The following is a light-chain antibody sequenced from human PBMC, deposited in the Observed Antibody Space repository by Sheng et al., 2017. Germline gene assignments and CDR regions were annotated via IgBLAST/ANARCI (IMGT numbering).Light chain of an antibody. CDR2: AAY. CDR1: QYISGNY. CDR3: QQYENSPA. V-gene: IGKV3-20*01. J-gene: IGKJ1*01. Sequence: EIVLTQSPATLSLFPGERATLSCRASQYISGNYLSWYQQRPGQAPRLLIYAAYSRATGIPDRFGGSGSGTDFTLTISRLQPEDSAVYFCQQYENSPAFGQGTRVEIK.